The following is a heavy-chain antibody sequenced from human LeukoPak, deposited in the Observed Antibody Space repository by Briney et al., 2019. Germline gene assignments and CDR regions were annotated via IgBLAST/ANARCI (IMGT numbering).Heavy chain of an antibody. Sequence: LSLTCAVYGGSFSGYYWSWIRQPPGKGLEWVSYISSSSSTIYYADSVKGRFTISRDNAKNSLYLQMNSLRAEDTAVYYCASGYDYGDYYFDYWGQGTLVTVSS. CDR2: ISSSSSTI. CDR1: GGSFSGYY. CDR3: ASGYDYGDYYFDY. J-gene: IGHJ4*02. V-gene: IGHV3-11*04. D-gene: IGHD4-17*01.